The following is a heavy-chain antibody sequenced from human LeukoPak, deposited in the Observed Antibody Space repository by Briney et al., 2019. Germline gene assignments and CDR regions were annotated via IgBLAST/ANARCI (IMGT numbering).Heavy chain of an antibody. CDR1: GFTFEDYA. CDR2: LSWNSDSI. CDR3: TKDTGDYGFYYFDY. Sequence: GGSLRLSCAASGFTFEDYAMHWVRQAPGKGLEWVSGLSWNSDSIAYADSVKGRFTISRDNAKNSLYLQMNSLRAEDPALYYCTKDTGDYGFYYFDYWGQGTLVTVSS. V-gene: IGHV3-9*01. D-gene: IGHD4-17*01. J-gene: IGHJ4*02.